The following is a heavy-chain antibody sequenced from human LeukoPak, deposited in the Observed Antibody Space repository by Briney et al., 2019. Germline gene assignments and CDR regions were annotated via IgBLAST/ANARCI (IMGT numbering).Heavy chain of an antibody. CDR2: ISSIISYI. D-gene: IGHD3-10*01. CDR3: ARFGSGSYYGAGNWFDP. V-gene: IGHV3-21*04. Sequence: PGGSLRLSCAASGFTFSSYEMNWVRQAPGKGLEWVSSISSIISYISYADSVKGRFTISRDNAKNSLYLQMNSLRAEDTAVYYCARFGSGSYYGAGNWFDPWGQGTLVTVSS. J-gene: IGHJ5*02. CDR1: GFTFSSYE.